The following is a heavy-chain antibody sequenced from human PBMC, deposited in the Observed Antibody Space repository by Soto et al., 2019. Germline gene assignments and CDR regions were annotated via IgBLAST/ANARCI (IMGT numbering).Heavy chain of an antibody. D-gene: IGHD4-17*01. J-gene: IGHJ4*02. CDR1: GFIFSDYY. V-gene: IGHV3-11*04. Sequence: GGSLRLSCAASGFIFSDYYMSWIRQAPGKGLEWVSYISGSGTATYYAESVKGRFTLSRDNAKSSVFLQMDSLRAEDTAVYYCARDPDYGNTDYWGQGTLVTVPS. CDR2: ISGSGTAT. CDR3: ARDPDYGNTDY.